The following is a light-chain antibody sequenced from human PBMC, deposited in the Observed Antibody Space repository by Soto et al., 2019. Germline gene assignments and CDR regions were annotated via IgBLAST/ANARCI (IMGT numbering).Light chain of an antibody. CDR3: QQSYRSPT. V-gene: IGKV1-39*01. CDR1: QSVRNF. Sequence: DIQMTQSPSSLSTSVGDRVTITCRASQSVRNFLNWYQQKPGKAPELLIYGAFVLKRGVPSRFTGSGSGTDFTLTISSLQPEGFATYYCQQSYRSPTFGQGTRL. J-gene: IGKJ5*01. CDR2: GAF.